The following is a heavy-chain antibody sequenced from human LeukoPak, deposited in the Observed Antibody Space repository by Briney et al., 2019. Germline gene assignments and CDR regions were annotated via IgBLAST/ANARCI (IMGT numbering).Heavy chain of an antibody. D-gene: IGHD4-11*01. CDR1: GFIFSHHG. J-gene: IGHJ4*01. CDR2: IWSDSTNR. CDR3: ARDAQRGFDYSNSLKN. V-gene: IGHV3-33*01. Sequence: GVSLRLSCAASGFIFSHHGMHWVRQPPGRGLEWVAVIWSDSTNRFYADSVKGRFTISRDNSQNTVFLQMNSLRVKDTAIYYCARDAQRGFDYSNSLKNWGHGTLVTVSS.